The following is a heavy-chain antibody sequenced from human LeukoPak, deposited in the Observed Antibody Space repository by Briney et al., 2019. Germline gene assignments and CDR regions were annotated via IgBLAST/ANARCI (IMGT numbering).Heavy chain of an antibody. CDR2: IYYSGST. Sequence: SETLSPTCTVSGGSISSYYWSWIRQPPGKGLEWIGYIYYSGSTNYNPSLKSRVTISVDTSKNQFSLKLSSVTAADTAVYYCARGPYSSSRGTYYYYMDVWGKGTTVTVSS. CDR1: GGSISSYY. J-gene: IGHJ6*03. CDR3: ARGPYSSSRGTYYYYMDV. V-gene: IGHV4-59*01. D-gene: IGHD6-13*01.